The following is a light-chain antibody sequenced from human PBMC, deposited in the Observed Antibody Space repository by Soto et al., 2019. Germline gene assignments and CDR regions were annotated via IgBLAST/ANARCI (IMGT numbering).Light chain of an antibody. J-gene: IGKJ4*01. CDR2: NAS. Sequence: DIPMTQSPSTLSASVGDRVTISCRASQSISSWFAWYQQKPGKAPNLLIYNASSLESGVPSRFSGSGSGTEFTLTISSLQPDDFATYYCQQYNSYPLTFGGGTKVEIK. CDR1: QSISSW. CDR3: QQYNSYPLT. V-gene: IGKV1-5*03.